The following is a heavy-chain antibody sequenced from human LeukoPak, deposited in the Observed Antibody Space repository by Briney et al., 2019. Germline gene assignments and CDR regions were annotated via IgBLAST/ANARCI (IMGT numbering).Heavy chain of an antibody. CDR3: ARDEYYYDSSSGGYFDY. V-gene: IGHV3-48*03. J-gene: IGHJ4*02. CDR2: ISSSGSTI. D-gene: IGHD3-22*01. Sequence: GGSLRLSCAASGFTFSSYEMNWFRQAPGKGLEWVSYISSSGSTIYYADSVKGRFTISRDNAKNSLYLQMNSLRAEDTAVYYCARDEYYYDSSSGGYFDYWGQGTLVTVSS. CDR1: GFTFSSYE.